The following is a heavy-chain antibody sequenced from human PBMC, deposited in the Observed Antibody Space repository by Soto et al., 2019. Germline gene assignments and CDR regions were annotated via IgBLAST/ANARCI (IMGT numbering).Heavy chain of an antibody. CDR1: GFTFSSYG. CDR3: ARDLFLSYLGGAFDI. V-gene: IGHV3-33*01. CDR2: IWYDGSNK. J-gene: IGHJ3*02. D-gene: IGHD1-26*01. Sequence: GGSLRLSCAASGFTFSSYGMHWVRQAPGKGLEWVAVIWYDGSNKYYADSVKGRFTISRDNSKNTLYLQMNSLRAEDTAVYYCARDLFLSYLGGAFDIWGQGTMVTVSS.